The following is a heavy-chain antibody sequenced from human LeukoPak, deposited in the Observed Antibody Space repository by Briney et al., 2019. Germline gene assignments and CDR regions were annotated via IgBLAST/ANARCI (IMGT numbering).Heavy chain of an antibody. CDR2: IKQDGSEK. Sequence: PGGSLRLSCAVSGFTFNNYWMSWVRQAPGKGLEWVANIKQDGSEKYYVDSVKGRFTISRDNAKNSLYLQMNSLRAEDTAVYYCARGLIFDYWGQGTLVTVSS. V-gene: IGHV3-7*03. CDR1: GFTFNNYW. J-gene: IGHJ4*02. D-gene: IGHD2-21*02. CDR3: ARGLIFDY.